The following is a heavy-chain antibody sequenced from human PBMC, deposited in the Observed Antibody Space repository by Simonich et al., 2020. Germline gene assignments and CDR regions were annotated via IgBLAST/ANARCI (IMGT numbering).Heavy chain of an antibody. CDR2: INPTSGGT. V-gene: IGHV1-2*02. Sequence: QVQLVQSGAEVKKPGASVKVSCKASGYTFTGYYMHWVRQAPGQGLEWMGWINPTSGGTNYAQKLQGRVTMTRDTSISTAYMELSRLRSDDTAVYYCARGGLGHWYFDLWGRGTLVTVSS. D-gene: IGHD6-25*01. CDR1: GYTFTGYY. CDR3: ARGGLGHWYFDL. J-gene: IGHJ2*01.